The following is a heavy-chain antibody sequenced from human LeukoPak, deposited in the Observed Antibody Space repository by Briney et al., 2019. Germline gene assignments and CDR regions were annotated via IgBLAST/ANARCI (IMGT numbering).Heavy chain of an antibody. CDR3: ARDTVNIVATIRPRNWFDP. Sequence: GASVKVSCKASGYTFTGYYMHWVRQAPGQGLEWMGRINPNSGGTNYAQKFQGRVTMTRDTSISTAYMELSRLRSDDTAVYYCARDTVNIVATIRPRNWFDPWGQGTLVTVSS. D-gene: IGHD5-12*01. V-gene: IGHV1-2*06. CDR2: INPNSGGT. J-gene: IGHJ5*02. CDR1: GYTFTGYY.